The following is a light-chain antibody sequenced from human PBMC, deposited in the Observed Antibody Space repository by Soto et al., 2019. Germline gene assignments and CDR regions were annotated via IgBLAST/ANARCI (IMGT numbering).Light chain of an antibody. Sequence: IVMMQSPATLPVSPGEGATLSCRASQSVSSSYLAWYHQKPGQAPRLLIYGASTRATGIPARFSGSGSGTEFTLTINSLQSEDFAVYYCQQYNNWPRTFGQGTKVDIK. CDR3: QQYNNWPRT. V-gene: IGKV3-15*01. J-gene: IGKJ1*01. CDR2: GAS. CDR1: QSVSSSY.